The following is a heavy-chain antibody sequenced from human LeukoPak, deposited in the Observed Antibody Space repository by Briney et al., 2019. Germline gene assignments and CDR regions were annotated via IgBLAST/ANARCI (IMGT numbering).Heavy chain of an antibody. CDR3: ANSYTTSSRTPFDY. V-gene: IGHV3-23*01. J-gene: IGHJ4*02. Sequence: GGSLRLSCAASGFTFSNYAMTWVRQAPGKGLEWVSAISATGSSTYYADSVKGRFTISSDNSKSTLYLQMNSLAAEDTAIYYCANSYTTSSRTPFDYWGQGTLVTVSS. CDR1: GFTFSNYA. CDR2: ISATGSST. D-gene: IGHD6-6*01.